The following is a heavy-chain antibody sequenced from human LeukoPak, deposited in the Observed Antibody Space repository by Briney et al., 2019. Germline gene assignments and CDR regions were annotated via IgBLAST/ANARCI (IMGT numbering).Heavy chain of an antibody. J-gene: IGHJ4*02. CDR3: VRDEVGAFIVVAGTLDY. CDR1: GFTFSNYA. CDR2: MSYDGSNK. Sequence: GGSLRLSCAASGFTFSNYAMHWVRQAPGKGLEWVAVMSYDGSNKYYADSVKGRFTISRDNSKNTLYLQMNSLRADDTAVYYCVRDEVGAFIVVAGTLDYWGQGTLVTVSS. V-gene: IGHV3-30-3*01. D-gene: IGHD6-19*01.